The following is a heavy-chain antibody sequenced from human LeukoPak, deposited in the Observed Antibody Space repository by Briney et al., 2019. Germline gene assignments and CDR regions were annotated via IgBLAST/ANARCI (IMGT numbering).Heavy chain of an antibody. CDR1: GYTFTSYY. CDR2: INPNSGGT. V-gene: IGHV1-2*02. D-gene: IGHD3-22*01. CDR3: ARWPYYDSSVGRGDY. Sequence: GASVKVSCKASGYTFTSYYMHWVRQAPGQGLEWMGWINPNSGGTNYAQKFQGRVTMTRDTSISTAYMELSRLRSDDTAVYYCARWPYYDSSVGRGDYWGQGTLVTVSS. J-gene: IGHJ4*02.